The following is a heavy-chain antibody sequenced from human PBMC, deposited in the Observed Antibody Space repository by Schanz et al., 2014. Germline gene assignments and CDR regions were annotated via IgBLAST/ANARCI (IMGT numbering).Heavy chain of an antibody. CDR3: AKDDTQVNGMDV. Sequence: EVQLVESGGGFVQPGGSLKLSCAASGFPFSSHGMHWVRQAPAKGLEWVSAISGSGGDTYYADSVKGRFTISRDNSKNTLHLQMNSLRVEDTAVYYCAKDDTQVNGMDVWGQGTTVTVSS. J-gene: IGHJ6*02. CDR2: ISGSGGDT. V-gene: IGHV3-23*04. CDR1: GFPFSSHG.